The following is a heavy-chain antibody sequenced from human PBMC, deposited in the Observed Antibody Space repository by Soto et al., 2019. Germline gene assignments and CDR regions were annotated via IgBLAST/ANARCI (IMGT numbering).Heavy chain of an antibody. D-gene: IGHD3-9*01. CDR2: IAFTGSAT. CDR1: GFPFQPYP. Sequence: GESQRRSGSTSGFPFQPYPMRRVSTAHGKGLEWVSAIAFTGSATYYADSGKGRFTVSRDNSKNTLYLQMNSLRAEDTVVYYCAKDDILTGYYIGVGAFDIWGQGTMVTV. V-gene: IGHV3-23*01. J-gene: IGHJ3*02. CDR3: AKDDILTGYYIGVGAFDI.